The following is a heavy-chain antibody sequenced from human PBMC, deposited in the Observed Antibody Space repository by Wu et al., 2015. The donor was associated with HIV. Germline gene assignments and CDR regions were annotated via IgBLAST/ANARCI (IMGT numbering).Heavy chain of an antibody. D-gene: IGHD6-19*01. CDR1: GYTFTDYY. V-gene: IGHV1-69-2*01. CDR3: ARSGRIPVADIDY. J-gene: IGHJ4*02. CDR2: VDPEDGEA. Sequence: EVQLVQSGAEVKKPGGTVKISCKVSGYTFTDYYMQWVQQAPGKGLEWMGRVDPEDGEAIHAEKFQGRVTITADTSTDTAHMELSSLRFEDTAVYYCARSGRIPVADIDYWGQGTMVTVSS.